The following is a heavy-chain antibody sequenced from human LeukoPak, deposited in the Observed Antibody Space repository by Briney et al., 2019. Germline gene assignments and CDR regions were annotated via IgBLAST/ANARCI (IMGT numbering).Heavy chain of an antibody. CDR1: EFTFSSYA. V-gene: IGHV3-23*01. D-gene: IGHD6-13*01. J-gene: IGHJ4*02. CDR2: ISGSGGST. Sequence: GGSLRLSCAASEFTFSSYAMSWVRQAPGKGLEWVSAISGSGGSTYYADSVKGRFTISRDNSKNTLYLQMNSLRAEDTAVYYCAKQGSSSWYYFDYWGQGTLVTVSS. CDR3: AKQGSSSWYYFDY.